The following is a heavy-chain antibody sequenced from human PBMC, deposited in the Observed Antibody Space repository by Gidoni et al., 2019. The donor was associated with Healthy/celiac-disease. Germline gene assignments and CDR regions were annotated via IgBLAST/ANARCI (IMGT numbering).Heavy chain of an antibody. CDR2: IHYRGST. Sequence: QLQLPESGPGLVKPSEPLSLTCTVSGGSIRSSRYYWGWIRQPPGKGLEWIGSIHYRGSTYYNPSLKSRVTISVDTSKNQFSRKLSSVTAADTAVYYCARGTLGYDFWSGYPFFDYWGQGTLVTVSS. CDR1: GGSIRSSRYY. J-gene: IGHJ4*02. CDR3: ARGTLGYDFWSGYPFFDY. V-gene: IGHV4-39*01. D-gene: IGHD3-3*01.